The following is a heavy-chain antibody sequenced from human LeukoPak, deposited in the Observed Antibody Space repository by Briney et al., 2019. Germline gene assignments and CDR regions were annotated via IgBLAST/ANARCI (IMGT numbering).Heavy chain of an antibody. Sequence: ASVRVSCKPSGYTFTVSYIHWVRQAPGQGLEWMGWINPNSGGTNYAQKFQGRVTMTRDTSISTAYMELSRLRSDDTAVYYCARGGDGYNLGDAFDIWGQGTMVTVSS. V-gene: IGHV1-2*02. D-gene: IGHD5-24*01. CDR3: ARGGDGYNLGDAFDI. CDR1: GYTFTVSY. J-gene: IGHJ3*02. CDR2: INPNSGGT.